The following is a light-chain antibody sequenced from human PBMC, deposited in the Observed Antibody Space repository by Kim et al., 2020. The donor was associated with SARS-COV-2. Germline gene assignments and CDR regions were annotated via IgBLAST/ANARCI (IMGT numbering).Light chain of an antibody. Sequence: VALGQTARITGGGDNIGSKNVHWYQQKPGQAPVVVIYRDNDRPSEIPERFSGSNSGNTATLTISRAQAGDEADYYCQVWDSTSYVFGTGTKVTVL. V-gene: IGLV3-9*01. CDR2: RDN. CDR1: NIGSKN. CDR3: QVWDSTSYV. J-gene: IGLJ1*01.